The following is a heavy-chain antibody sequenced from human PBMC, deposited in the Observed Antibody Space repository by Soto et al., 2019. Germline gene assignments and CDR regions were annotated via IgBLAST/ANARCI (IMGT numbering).Heavy chain of an antibody. J-gene: IGHJ5*02. Sequence: EVQLVESGGGLVQPGGSLRLSCAASGFTFSSYSMNWVRQAPGKGLEWVSYISSSSRTIYCADSVKGRFTISRDNAKNALCLQMKSLRAEATAVYYCAREWDGDGYNSGWFDPWAQGTLFTVAS. CDR2: ISSSSRTI. CDR3: AREWDGDGYNSGWFDP. CDR1: GFTFSSYS. D-gene: IGHD5-12*01. V-gene: IGHV3-48*01.